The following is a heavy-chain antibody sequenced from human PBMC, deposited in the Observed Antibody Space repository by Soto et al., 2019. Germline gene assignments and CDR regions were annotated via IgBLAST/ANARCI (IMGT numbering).Heavy chain of an antibody. D-gene: IGHD2-15*01. Sequence: EVQLVESGGGLVQPGGSLRLSCAASGFTFSDHYMDWVRQAPGKGLEWVGRTRNKANSYTTEYAASVKGRFTISRDDSKNSLYLQMNSLKTEDTAVYYCARGRRLGYCSCGSCYSLSYYYYMDVWGKGTKVTVSS. CDR1: GFTFSDHY. CDR3: ARGRRLGYCSCGSCYSLSYYYYMDV. J-gene: IGHJ6*03. V-gene: IGHV3-72*01. CDR2: TRNKANSYTT.